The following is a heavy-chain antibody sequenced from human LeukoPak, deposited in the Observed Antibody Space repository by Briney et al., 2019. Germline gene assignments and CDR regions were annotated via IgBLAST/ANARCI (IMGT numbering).Heavy chain of an antibody. D-gene: IGHD4-17*01. Sequence: GGSLRLSCAASGFTFSSYAMSWVRQAPGKGLEWVSYISSGSSSIYYADSVKGRFTISRDKSKNTLYLQMNSLRAGDTAVYYCARYSNPPLRGVTTGYYYYYGMDVWGQGTTVSVSS. V-gene: IGHV3-23*01. CDR3: ARYSNPPLRGVTTGYYYYYGMDV. CDR1: GFTFSSYA. CDR2: ISSGSSSI. J-gene: IGHJ6*02.